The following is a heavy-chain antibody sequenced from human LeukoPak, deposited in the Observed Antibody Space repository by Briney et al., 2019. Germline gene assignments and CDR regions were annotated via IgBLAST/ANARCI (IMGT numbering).Heavy chain of an antibody. CDR3: TRGRIAGVFDY. D-gene: IGHD6-13*01. J-gene: IGHJ4*02. CDR1: SGSFTHYY. CDR2: IYMSRST. Sequence: PSETLSLTCTVSSGSFTHYYWSWVRQPAGEGREWIGRIYMSRSTNYNPSLKSRVTMSVDTSKNQFSLKVRSVTAADTAIYYCTRGRIAGVFDYWGQGALVTVSS. V-gene: IGHV4-4*07.